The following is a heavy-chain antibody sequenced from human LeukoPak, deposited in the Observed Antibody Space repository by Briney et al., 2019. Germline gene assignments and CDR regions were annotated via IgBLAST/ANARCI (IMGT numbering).Heavy chain of an antibody. Sequence: NSGESLKISCKGSGYSFTSYWIGWVRQMPGKGLEWMGIIYPGDSDTRYSPSFQGQVTISADKSISTAYLQWSSLKASDTAMYYCARIGDTVVRGVRLIWGPGDYWGQGTLVTVSS. CDR3: ARIGDTVVRGVRLIWGPGDY. D-gene: IGHD3-10*01. CDR1: GYSFTSYW. J-gene: IGHJ4*02. CDR2: IYPGDSDT. V-gene: IGHV5-51*01.